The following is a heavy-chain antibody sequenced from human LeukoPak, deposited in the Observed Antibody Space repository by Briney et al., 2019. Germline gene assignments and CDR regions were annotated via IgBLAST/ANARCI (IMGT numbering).Heavy chain of an antibody. V-gene: IGHV4-59*08. D-gene: IGHD3-22*01. CDR1: GGSTGTHS. J-gene: IGHJ3*02. Sequence: PSETLSLTCTVSGGSTGTHSWTWIRQPPGKGLEWIGYISYSGSTNYNPSLKSRVTISVDTSKNQFSLKLSSMTAADTAVYYCARHYYDSSASAFDIWGQGTMVTVSS. CDR2: ISYSGST. CDR3: ARHYYDSSASAFDI.